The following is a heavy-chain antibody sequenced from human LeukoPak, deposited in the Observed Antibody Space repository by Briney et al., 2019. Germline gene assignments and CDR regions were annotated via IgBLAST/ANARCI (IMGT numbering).Heavy chain of an antibody. CDR3: ARDHGFLEWLYYFDY. V-gene: IGHV1-69*13. CDR2: IIPIFGTA. J-gene: IGHJ4*02. D-gene: IGHD3-3*01. Sequence: SVKVSCKASGGTFSSYAISWVRQAPGQGLEWMGGIIPIFGTANYAQKFQGRVTITADESTSTAYMELSSLRSEDTAVYYCARDHGFLEWLYYFDYWGQGTLVTVSS. CDR1: GGTFSSYA.